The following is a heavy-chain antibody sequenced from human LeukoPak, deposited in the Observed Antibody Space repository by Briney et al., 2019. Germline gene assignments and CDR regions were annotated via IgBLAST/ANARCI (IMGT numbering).Heavy chain of an antibody. Sequence: GGSLRLSCAASGFTFNQYWMHWVRQAPGAGLEWVSRLKTDGSRTNYADSVKGRFTISRDNARNTVYLQMNSLRAEDTAVYYCSRDHPGSNSLDYWGQGTLVTVSS. D-gene: IGHD4-11*01. V-gene: IGHV3-74*01. CDR1: GFTFNQYW. CDR3: SRDHPGSNSLDY. J-gene: IGHJ4*02. CDR2: LKTDGSRT.